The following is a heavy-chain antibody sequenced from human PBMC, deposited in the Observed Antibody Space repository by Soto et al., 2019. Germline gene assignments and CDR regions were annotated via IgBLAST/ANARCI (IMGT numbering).Heavy chain of an antibody. Sequence: EVQLVETGGGLIQPGGSLRLSCAASGLTVSSNYMNWVRQAPGKGLEWVSVLYSGGSTHYAGSVKGRFIISRENSKNTLYLQMNSRRVEDTAVYYCARDRPGDEGDGFDIWGHGTMVTVSS. V-gene: IGHV3-53*02. J-gene: IGHJ3*02. D-gene: IGHD3-10*01. CDR3: ARDRPGDEGDGFDI. CDR2: LYSGGST. CDR1: GLTVSSNY.